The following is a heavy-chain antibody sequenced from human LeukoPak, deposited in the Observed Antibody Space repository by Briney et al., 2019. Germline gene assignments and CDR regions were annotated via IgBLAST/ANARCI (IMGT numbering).Heavy chain of an antibody. D-gene: IGHD2-15*01. J-gene: IGHJ6*03. Sequence: GGSLRLSCASSGFTFSSYWMSWVRQAPGKGLEWVANIKRDGSEKYYVDSVKGRFTISRDNAKNSLYLQMNSLRAEDTAVYYCARDYGGCSGGSCYSGEYYYYYMDVWGKGTTVTVSS. V-gene: IGHV3-7*01. CDR1: GFTFSSYW. CDR2: IKRDGSEK. CDR3: ARDYGGCSGGSCYSGEYYYYYMDV.